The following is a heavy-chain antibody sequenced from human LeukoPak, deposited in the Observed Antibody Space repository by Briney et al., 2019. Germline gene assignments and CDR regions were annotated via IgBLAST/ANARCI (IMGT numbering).Heavy chain of an antibody. J-gene: IGHJ4*02. CDR3: AKEFSGGWSFDY. D-gene: IGHD6-19*01. CDR2: IWYGGSNK. CDR1: GFTFSSYG. V-gene: IGHV3-33*06. Sequence: QTGGSLRLSCAASGFTFSSYGMHWVRQAPGKGLEWVAVIWYGGSNKYYADSVKGRFTISRDNSKNTLFLQMNSLRAEDRAVYYCAKEFSGGWSFDYWGQGTLVTVSS.